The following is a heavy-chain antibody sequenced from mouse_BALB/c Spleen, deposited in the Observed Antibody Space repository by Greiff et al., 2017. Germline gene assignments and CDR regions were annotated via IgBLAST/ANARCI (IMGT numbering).Heavy chain of an antibody. CDR3: ARDEDYAMDY. CDR2: INSNGGST. Sequence: EVKLVESGGGLVQPGGSLKLSCAASGFTFSSYGMSWVRQTPDKRLELVATINSNGGSTYYPDSVKGRFTISRDNAKNTLYLQMSSLKSEDTAMYYCARDEDYAMDYWGQGTSVTVSS. V-gene: IGHV5-6-3*01. CDR1: GFTFSSYG. J-gene: IGHJ4*01.